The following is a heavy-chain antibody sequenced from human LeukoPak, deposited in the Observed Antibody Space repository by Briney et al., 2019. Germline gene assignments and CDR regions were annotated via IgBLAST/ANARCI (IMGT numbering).Heavy chain of an antibody. CDR1: GFTFSSYS. J-gene: IGHJ4*02. V-gene: IGHV3-48*04. CDR2: ISSSSSTI. Sequence: GGSLRLSCAASGFTFSSYSMNWVRQAPGKGLEWVSYISSSSSTIYYADSVKGRFTISRDNAKNSLYLQMNSLRAEDTAVYYCARGGGELSPYYFDYWAREPWSPSPQ. D-gene: IGHD3-16*02. CDR3: ARGGGELSPYYFDY.